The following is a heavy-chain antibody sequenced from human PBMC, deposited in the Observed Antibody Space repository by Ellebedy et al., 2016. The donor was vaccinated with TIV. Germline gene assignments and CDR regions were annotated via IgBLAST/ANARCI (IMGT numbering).Heavy chain of an antibody. CDR3: ARTATAVGSQRN. Sequence: SETLSLXCTVSGASISSYYWNWIRQPPGKGLEWIGHIYYSGSTTYNPSLESRVTISVDTSKNQFSLKLSSVTVADTAVYYCARTATAVGSQRNWGQGTLVTVSS. CDR1: GASISSYY. D-gene: IGHD6-13*01. V-gene: IGHV4-59*01. J-gene: IGHJ4*02. CDR2: IYYSGST.